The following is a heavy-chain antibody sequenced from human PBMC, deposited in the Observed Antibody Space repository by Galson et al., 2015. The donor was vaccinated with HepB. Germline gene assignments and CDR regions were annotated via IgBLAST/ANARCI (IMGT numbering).Heavy chain of an antibody. D-gene: IGHD1-26*01. V-gene: IGHV4-34*01. CDR2: INHSGST. Sequence: GLEWVGEINHSGSTNYNPSLKSRVTISVDTSKNQFSLKLSSVTAADTAVYYCARGLDSGSYYIYYYYYYMDVWGKGTTVTVSS. CDR3: ARGLDSGSYYIYYYYYYMDV. J-gene: IGHJ6*03.